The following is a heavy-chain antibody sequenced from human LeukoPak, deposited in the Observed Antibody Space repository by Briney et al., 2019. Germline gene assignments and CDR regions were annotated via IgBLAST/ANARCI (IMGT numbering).Heavy chain of an antibody. CDR3: ARVLLRSRGWLDA. J-gene: IGHJ5*02. V-gene: IGHV1-2*02. D-gene: IGHD2-15*01. CDR2: INPHSSGT. CDR1: GYTFTGYY. Sequence: ASVKVSFKACGYTFTGYYMHWVRQAPGHGLARMGWINPHSSGTNYAQKFQGRVTMTRDASISTAYMELSRLGSDDTAVYYCARVLLRSRGWLDAWGQGTLVTVSS.